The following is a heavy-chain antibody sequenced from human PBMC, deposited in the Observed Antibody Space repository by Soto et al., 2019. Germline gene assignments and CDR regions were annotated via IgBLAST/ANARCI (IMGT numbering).Heavy chain of an antibody. CDR1: GFIFKMYW. V-gene: IGHV3-74*01. CDR3: TRGPRPISTGTGAY. Sequence: GGSLRLSCAASGFIFKMYWMHWVRQSPGKGLVWISRIYNDGTYSDYADSVRGRFTISRDNVNDTLYLQMNNLRAEDSGLYYCTRGPRPISTGTGAYWGQGAQVTVS. J-gene: IGHJ4*02. D-gene: IGHD3-10*01. CDR2: IYNDGTYS.